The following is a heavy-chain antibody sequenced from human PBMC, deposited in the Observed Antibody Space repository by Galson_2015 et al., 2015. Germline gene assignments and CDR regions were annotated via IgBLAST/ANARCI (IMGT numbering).Heavy chain of an antibody. V-gene: IGHV4-31*03. D-gene: IGHD1-26*01. CDR1: GGSISSGGYY. Sequence: TLSLTCTVSGGSISSGGYYLTWIRQHPEMGLEWIGSIYYSGSTYYNPSLKSRITISIDTSKKQFSLKLTSVTAADTAVYYCARCPGSSPVGYFDLWGRGTLVTVSS. CDR2: IYYSGST. CDR3: ARCPGSSPVGYFDL. J-gene: IGHJ2*01.